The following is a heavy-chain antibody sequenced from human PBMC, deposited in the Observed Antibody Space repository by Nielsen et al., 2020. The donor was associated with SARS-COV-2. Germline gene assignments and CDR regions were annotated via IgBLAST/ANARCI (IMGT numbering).Heavy chain of an antibody. CDR3: ARDRDDSSSWYYYGMDV. J-gene: IGHJ6*02. CDR1: GFTFSSYW. D-gene: IGHD6-13*01. Sequence: GGSLRLSCAASGFTFSSYWMSWVRQAPGKGLEWVANIKQDGSEKYYVDSVKGRFTISRDNSKNTLYLQMNSLRAEDTAVYYCARDRDDSSSWYYYGMDVWGQGTTVTVSS. V-gene: IGHV3-7*01. CDR2: IKQDGSEK.